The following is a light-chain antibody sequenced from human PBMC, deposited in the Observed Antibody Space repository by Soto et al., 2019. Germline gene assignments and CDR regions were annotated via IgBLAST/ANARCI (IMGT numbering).Light chain of an antibody. V-gene: IGKV3-20*01. CDR1: RSFSSSY. CDR3: QQYGSSPPYT. J-gene: IGKJ2*01. Sequence: EIVLTQSPGTLSLSPGERATLSCRASRSFSSSYLAWYQQKPGQAPRLLIYAASTRATDIPDRFSGSGSATDFTLTISRLEPEDSAVYYCQQYGSSPPYTFGRGTRLEIK. CDR2: AAS.